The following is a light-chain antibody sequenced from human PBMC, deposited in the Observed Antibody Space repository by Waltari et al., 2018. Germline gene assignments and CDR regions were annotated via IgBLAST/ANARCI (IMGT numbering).Light chain of an antibody. CDR1: SSNIGAGYD. Sequence: QSVLTQPPSVSGAPGQRVTISCTGSSSNIGAGYDVHWYQQLPGTAPKLLIYGNRNPPSGVPDRFSGSKSGTSASLAITGLQAEDEADYYCQSYDSSLSVVFGGGTKLTVL. V-gene: IGLV1-40*01. CDR2: GNR. CDR3: QSYDSSLSVV. J-gene: IGLJ2*01.